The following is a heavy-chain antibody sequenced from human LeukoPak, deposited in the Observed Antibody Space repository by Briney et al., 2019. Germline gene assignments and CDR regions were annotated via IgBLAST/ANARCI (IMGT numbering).Heavy chain of an antibody. J-gene: IGHJ4*02. V-gene: IGHV4-30-4*08. CDR3: PRYSGWYSSVPIDY. Sequence: SETLSLTCTVSDDPISSGDYYWSWIRQPPGKGLEWIGYIYYSGSTYYNPSLKSRVTISVDTSKNQFSLKLSSVTAADTAVYYCPRYSGWYSSVPIDYWGQGTLVTVSS. CDR1: DDPISSGDYY. D-gene: IGHD6-19*01. CDR2: IYYSGST.